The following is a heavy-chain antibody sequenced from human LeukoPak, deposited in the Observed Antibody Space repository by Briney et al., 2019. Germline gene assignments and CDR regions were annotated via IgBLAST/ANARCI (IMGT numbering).Heavy chain of an antibody. J-gene: IGHJ4*02. CDR2: IYDSGST. D-gene: IGHD6-13*01. V-gene: IGHV4-31*03. CDR1: GGSISSDGYY. Sequence: SETLSLTCTVSGGSISSDGYYWSWIRQHPGKGLEWIGYIYDSGSTYYNPSLKSRVTISVDTSKNQFSLKLSSVTAADTAVYYCAGRYSSSLSLDYWGQGTLVTVPS. CDR3: AGRYSSSLSLDY.